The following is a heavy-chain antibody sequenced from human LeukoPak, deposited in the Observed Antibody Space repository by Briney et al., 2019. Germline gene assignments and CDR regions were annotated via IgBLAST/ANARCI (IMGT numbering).Heavy chain of an antibody. D-gene: IGHD3-10*01. CDR2: ISANNGDT. J-gene: IGHJ4*02. CDR3: ARKGMGSPLDF. Sequence: GASVKVSCKTSGFTFTSYGISWMRQAPGQGLEWMAWISANNGDTHYAQRLQGRVTLTTDTSTGTAYMEVRSPRSDDTAVYYCARKGMGSPLDFWGQGTLVTVSS. CDR1: GFTFTSYG. V-gene: IGHV1-18*04.